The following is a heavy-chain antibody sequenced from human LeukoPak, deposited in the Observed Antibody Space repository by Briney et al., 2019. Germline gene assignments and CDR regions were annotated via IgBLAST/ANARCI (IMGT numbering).Heavy chain of an antibody. CDR2: ITSSSSYI. CDR1: GFTFSSDS. D-gene: IGHD6-13*01. Sequence: PGGSLRLSCAASGFTFSSDSMNWVRQAPGKGLEWVSSITSSSSYIYYADSVKGRFNISRDNAKNSLYLQMNSLRAEDTAVYYCARDLTPGIAPRTPFDCWGQGSLVTVCS. V-gene: IGHV3-21*01. J-gene: IGHJ4*02. CDR3: ARDLTPGIAPRTPFDC.